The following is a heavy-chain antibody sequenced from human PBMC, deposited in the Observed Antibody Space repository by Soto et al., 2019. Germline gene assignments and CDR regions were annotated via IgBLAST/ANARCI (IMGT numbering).Heavy chain of an antibody. CDR1: GYTFSTYG. V-gene: IGHV1-18*01. CDR3: ARGYGDYGYFDL. CDR2: ISAYSGNT. Sequence: QVQLVQSGAEVKKPGASVKVSCQASGYTFSTYGITWVRQAPGQGLEGMGWISAYSGNTKYAEKFQGRVTMTTDTSTSTAYMELRSLRSDDTAVYYCARGYGDYGYFDLWGRGTLVTVSS. J-gene: IGHJ2*01. D-gene: IGHD4-17*01.